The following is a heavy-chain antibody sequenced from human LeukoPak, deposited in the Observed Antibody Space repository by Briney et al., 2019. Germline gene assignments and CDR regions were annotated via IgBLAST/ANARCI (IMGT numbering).Heavy chain of an antibody. V-gene: IGHV4-61*02. D-gene: IGHD1-1*01. CDR1: RGSISSAGYY. Sequence: PSETLSLTCTVSRGSISSAGYYWSWIRQPAGKGLEWIGRVYTSGRTNYIPSLKSRVTISLDTSNKQFSLKLSSVTAADTAVYYCARGSNWNSYGYWGQGTLVTVSS. CDR2: VYTSGRT. CDR3: ARGSNWNSYGY. J-gene: IGHJ4*02.